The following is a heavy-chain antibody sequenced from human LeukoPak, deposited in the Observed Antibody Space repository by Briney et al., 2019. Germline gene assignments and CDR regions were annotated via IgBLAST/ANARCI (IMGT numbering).Heavy chain of an antibody. Sequence: PSETLSLTCAVYGGSFSGYYWSWIRQPPGKGLEWIGEINHSGSTNYNPSLKSRVTISVDTSKNQFSLKLSSVTAADTAVYYCARSIKLTSYYYYYYGMDVWGQGTTVTVSS. J-gene: IGHJ6*02. D-gene: IGHD4/OR15-4a*01. CDR1: GGSFSGYY. V-gene: IGHV4-34*01. CDR3: ARSIKLTSYYYYYYGMDV. CDR2: INHSGST.